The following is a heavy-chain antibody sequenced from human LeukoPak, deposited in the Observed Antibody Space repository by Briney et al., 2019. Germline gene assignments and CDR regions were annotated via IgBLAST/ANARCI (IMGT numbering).Heavy chain of an antibody. V-gene: IGHV4-34*01. Sequence: SETLTLTCAVYGGSCSGYYWSWIRQPPGKVLEWIGEINHSGSTNYNPSLKSRVTISVDTSKNQFSLKLSSVTAADTAVYYCARDAEGSGSYYNWFDPWGQGTLVTVSS. D-gene: IGHD3-10*01. CDR2: INHSGST. CDR3: ARDAEGSGSYYNWFDP. J-gene: IGHJ5*02. CDR1: GGSCSGYY.